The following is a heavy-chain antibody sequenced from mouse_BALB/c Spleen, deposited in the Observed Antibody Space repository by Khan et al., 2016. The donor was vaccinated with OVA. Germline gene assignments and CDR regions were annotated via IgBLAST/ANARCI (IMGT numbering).Heavy chain of an antibody. V-gene: IGHV1S81*02. J-gene: IGHJ3*01. CDR3: TRSGYGSGAY. CDR2: INPNNGGS. D-gene: IGHD1-1*02. Sequence: QVQLQQSGAELVKTGASVKLSCKASGYTFSSYYLYWVKQRPGQGLEWIGEINPNNGGSNFNEKFKSTATLTVDKSSYAAYMQLSILTSEDAAVYYCTRSGYGSGAYWGQGTRVTVSA. CDR1: GYTFSSYY.